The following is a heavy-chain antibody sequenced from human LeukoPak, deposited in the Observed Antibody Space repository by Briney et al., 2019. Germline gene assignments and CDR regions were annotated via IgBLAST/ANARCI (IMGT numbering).Heavy chain of an antibody. V-gene: IGHV4-39*07. J-gene: IGHJ4*02. D-gene: IGHD6-19*01. CDR2: IYYSGST. Sequence: SETLSLTCTVSGGSISSSSYYWGWIRQPPGKELEWIGSIYYSGSTYYNPSLKSRVTISVDTSKNQFSLKLSSVTAADTAVYYCARGRSSGSPRFDYWGQGTLVTVSS. CDR1: GGSISSSSYY. CDR3: ARGRSSGSPRFDY.